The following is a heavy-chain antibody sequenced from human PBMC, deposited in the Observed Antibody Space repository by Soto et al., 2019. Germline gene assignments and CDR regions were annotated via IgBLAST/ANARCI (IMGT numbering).Heavy chain of an antibody. D-gene: IGHD2-2*01. J-gene: IGHJ4*02. CDR1: GFTFSSYA. CDR2: ISGSGGST. CDR3: AKDPSVVPAAWCDY. Sequence: EVQLLESGGGLVQPGGSLRLSCAASGFTFSSYAMSWVRQAPGKGLEWVSAISGSGGSTYYADSVKGRFTISRDNSKNTLYVQMNSLRAEDTAVYYCAKDPSVVPAAWCDYWGQGTLVTVSS. V-gene: IGHV3-23*01.